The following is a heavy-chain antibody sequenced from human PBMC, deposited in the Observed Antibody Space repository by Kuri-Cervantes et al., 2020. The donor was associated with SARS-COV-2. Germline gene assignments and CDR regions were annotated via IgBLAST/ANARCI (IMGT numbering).Heavy chain of an antibody. J-gene: IGHJ6*02. CDR2: IYWNDDK. D-gene: IGHD2-8*01. V-gene: IGHV2-5*01. CDR1: GFSLSTSGVG. CDR3: ARTYCYNGVCPYYYYGMDV. Sequence: SGPTLVKPTPTLTLTCTFSGFSLSTSGVGVGWIRQPPGKAREWLALIYWNDDKRYSPSLKSRLTITKDTSNNQVVLTMTNMDPVDTATYYCARTYCYNGVCPYYYYGMDVWGQGTTVTVSS.